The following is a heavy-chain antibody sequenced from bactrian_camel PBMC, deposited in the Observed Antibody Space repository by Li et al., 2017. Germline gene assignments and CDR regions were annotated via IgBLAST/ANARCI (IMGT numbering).Heavy chain of an antibody. J-gene: IGHJ4*01. CDR3: AVDRWSWRCIHRLYNS. CDR1: GFTFSTYG. CDR2: IYADARGP. V-gene: IGHV3S6*01. D-gene: IGHD2*01. Sequence: HVQLVESGGGLVQPGGSLRLSCTASGFTFSTYGMSWVRQAPGKGPEWVSGIYADARGPIYADSVQGRFTISRDNAKTTLYLQMNSLKPDDTAMYYCAVDRWSWRCIHRLYNSWGQGTQVTVS.